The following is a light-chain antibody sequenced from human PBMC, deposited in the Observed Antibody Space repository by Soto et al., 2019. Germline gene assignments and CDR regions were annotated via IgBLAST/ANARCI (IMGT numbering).Light chain of an antibody. CDR3: QQYSVSPWT. V-gene: IGKV3-20*01. CDR1: EIITTRF. CDR2: GAS. J-gene: IGKJ1*01. Sequence: EIVLTQSPGTLSLSPGERATLSCRASEIITTRFIAWYQQKRGQAPRLVIWGASRRATGIPDRFSGSGSGTDFTLTVSRLEPKDFAVYYCQQYSVSPWTFGQGTRVEIK.